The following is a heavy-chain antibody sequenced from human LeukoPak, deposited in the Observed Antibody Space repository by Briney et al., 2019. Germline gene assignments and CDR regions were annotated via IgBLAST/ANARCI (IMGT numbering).Heavy chain of an antibody. CDR3: ASLLGDKTIFDY. V-gene: IGHV3-7*01. CDR1: GFTFSSHW. CDR2: IKRDGSGE. Sequence: GGSLRLSCAASGFTFSSHWMTWVRQAPGKGLEWVARIKRDGSGEYYLDSVKGRFTISRDNAKNSLYLQMNSLRAEDTAVYYCASLLGDKTIFDYWGQGTLVTVSS. D-gene: IGHD3-10*01. J-gene: IGHJ4*02.